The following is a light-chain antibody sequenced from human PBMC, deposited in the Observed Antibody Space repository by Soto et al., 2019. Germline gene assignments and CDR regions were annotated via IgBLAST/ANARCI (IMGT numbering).Light chain of an antibody. J-gene: IGKJ4*01. V-gene: IGKV3-20*01. CDR2: GAS. CDR1: QSVGSSY. CDR3: QQYDRWPVT. Sequence: EIVLTQSPGTLSLSPGERATLSCRASQSVGSSYLAWYQQKPGQAPRLLIYGASIRATGIPARFSGSGSGTEFTLTIDRLQSADFAVYYCQQYDRWPVTFGGGTKVDIK.